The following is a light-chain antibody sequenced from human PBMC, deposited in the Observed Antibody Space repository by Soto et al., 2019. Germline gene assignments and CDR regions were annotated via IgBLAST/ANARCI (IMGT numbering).Light chain of an antibody. Sequence: TQSPCTLPGSVGDSATTTCRASQTISSWLAWYQQKPGHAPRLLIYGASSRATGIPDRFSGSGSGTDFTLTISRLEPEDFAVYYCQQYGRSGTFGQGPKVDIK. CDR3: QQYGRSGT. J-gene: IGKJ1*01. V-gene: IGKV3-20*01. CDR1: QTISSW. CDR2: GAS.